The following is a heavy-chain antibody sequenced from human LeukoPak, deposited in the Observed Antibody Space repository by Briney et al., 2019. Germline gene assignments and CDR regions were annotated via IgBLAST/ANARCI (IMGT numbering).Heavy chain of an antibody. CDR3: ARDPSHYYYMDV. CDR1: GYTFTGYY. V-gene: IGHV1-2*02. J-gene: IGHJ6*03. CDR2: LDPKSGGT. Sequence: GASVMVSCKASGYTFTGYYLHWVRQAPGQGLEWMGWLDPKSGGTKYAQEFKGRVTMTRDTSISTLYMEINSLTSDDTAVYYCARDPSHYYYMDVWGKGTTVTVSS.